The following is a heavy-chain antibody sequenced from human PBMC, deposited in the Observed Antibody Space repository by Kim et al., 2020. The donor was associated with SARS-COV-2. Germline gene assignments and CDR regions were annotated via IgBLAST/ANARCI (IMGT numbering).Heavy chain of an antibody. J-gene: IGHJ4*02. V-gene: IGHV3-48*03. D-gene: IGHD3-10*01. CDR3: AREPDYYGSGRYDY. Sequence: GGSLRLSCAAPGFTFSSYEMNWVRQAPGKGLEWVSYISSSGSTIYYADSVKGRFTISRDNAKNSLYLQMNSLRAEDTAVYYCAREPDYYGSGRYDYWGQGTLVTVSS. CDR2: ISSSGSTI. CDR1: GFTFSSYE.